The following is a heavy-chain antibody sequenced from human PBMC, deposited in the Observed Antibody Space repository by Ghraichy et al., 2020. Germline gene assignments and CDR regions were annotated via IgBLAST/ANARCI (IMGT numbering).Heavy chain of an antibody. CDR1: GGSISSYY. CDR3: ARLSSGWYLHYYYYGR. D-gene: IGHD6-19*01. V-gene: IGHV4-59*01. J-gene: IGHJ6*04. Sequence: SETLSLTCTVSGGSISSYYWSWIRQPPGKGLEWIGYIYYSGSTNYNPSLKSRVTISVDTSKNQFSLKLSSVTAADTAVYYCARLSSGWYLHYYYYGRLGQRDHGHRLL. CDR2: IYYSGST.